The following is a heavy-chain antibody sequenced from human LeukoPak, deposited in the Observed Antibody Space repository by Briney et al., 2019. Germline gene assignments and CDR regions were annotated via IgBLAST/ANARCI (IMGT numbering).Heavy chain of an antibody. CDR1: GYTFTGYY. V-gene: IGHV1-8*02. CDR3: ARSGFGSGISFDL. D-gene: IGHD3-10*01. J-gene: IGHJ5*02. Sequence: ASVKVSCKASGYTFTGYYMHWVRQVTGQGLEWMGWMNPNSSDTGYPQKFQGRVTMTRDTSITTAYMELSSLRSEDTAVYYCARSGFGSGISFDLWGQGTLVTVSS. CDR2: MNPNSSDT.